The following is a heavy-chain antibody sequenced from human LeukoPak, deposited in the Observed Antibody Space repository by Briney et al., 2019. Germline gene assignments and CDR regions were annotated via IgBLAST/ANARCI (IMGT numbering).Heavy chain of an antibody. CDR3: AKDMGTYYYDSSGYDY. CDR1: GFTFDDYA. Sequence: GGSLRLSCAASGFTFDDYAMHWVRQAPGKGLEWVSGISWNSGSIGYADYVKGRFTISRDNAKNSLYLQMNSLRAEDTALYYCAKDMGTYYYDSSGYDYWGQGTLVTVSS. CDR2: ISWNSGSI. J-gene: IGHJ4*02. V-gene: IGHV3-9*01. D-gene: IGHD3-22*01.